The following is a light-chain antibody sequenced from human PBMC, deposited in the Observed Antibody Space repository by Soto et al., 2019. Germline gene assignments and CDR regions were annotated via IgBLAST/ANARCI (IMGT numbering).Light chain of an antibody. CDR3: QSYGSSLSGSYV. J-gene: IGLJ1*01. V-gene: IGLV1-40*01. CDR1: SSNIVAGYD. CDR2: GNS. Sequence: QSVLTQPPSVSGAPGQRVTISCTGSSSNIVAGYDVHWYQQLPGTAPKLLIYGNSNRPSGVPDRFSGSKSGTSASLAITGLQAEDEADYYCQSYGSSLSGSYVFGTGTKVTVL.